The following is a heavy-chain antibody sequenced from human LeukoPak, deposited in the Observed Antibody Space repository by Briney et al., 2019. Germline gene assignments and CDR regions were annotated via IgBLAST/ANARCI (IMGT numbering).Heavy chain of an antibody. V-gene: IGHV3-74*01. Sequence: GGSLRLSCAASGFTFSSYWMHWVRQAPRKGLLWVSRINSDGSTTSYADSVKGPFTISRDNAKNTLYLQMNSLRAEDTAVYYCARGYCSGGRCYGAFDIWGQGTMVTVSS. CDR2: INSDGSTT. CDR1: GFTFSSYW. J-gene: IGHJ3*02. D-gene: IGHD2-15*01. CDR3: ARGYCSGGRCYGAFDI.